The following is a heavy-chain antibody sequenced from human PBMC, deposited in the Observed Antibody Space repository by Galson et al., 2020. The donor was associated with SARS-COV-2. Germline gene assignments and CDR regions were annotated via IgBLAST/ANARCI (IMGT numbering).Heavy chain of an antibody. CDR2: ISWNSGSI. Sequence: GGSLRLSCAASGFTFDDYAMHWVRQAPGKGLEWVSGISWNSGSIGYADSVKGRFTISRDNAKNSLYLQMNSLRAEDTALYYCAKAMWYYYDSSGYYPTGWYFDLWGRGTLVTVSS. D-gene: IGHD3-22*01. CDR3: AKAMWYYYDSSGYYPTGWYFDL. CDR1: GFTFDDYA. J-gene: IGHJ2*01. V-gene: IGHV3-9*01.